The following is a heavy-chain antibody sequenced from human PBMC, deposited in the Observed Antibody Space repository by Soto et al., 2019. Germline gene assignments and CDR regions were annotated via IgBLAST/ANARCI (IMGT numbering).Heavy chain of an antibody. D-gene: IGHD2-2*01. CDR2: IYWNDDK. CDR3: AHSYYCSSTSCYVSLYGMDV. Sequence: QITLKESGPTLVKPTQTLTLTCTFSGFSLSTSGVGVGWIRQPPGKALEWLALIYWNDDKRYSPSLKSRLTIPKDTSKNQVVLTMTNMDPVDTATYYCAHSYYCSSTSCYVSLYGMDVWGQGTTVTVSS. J-gene: IGHJ6*02. V-gene: IGHV2-5*01. CDR1: GFSLSTSGVG.